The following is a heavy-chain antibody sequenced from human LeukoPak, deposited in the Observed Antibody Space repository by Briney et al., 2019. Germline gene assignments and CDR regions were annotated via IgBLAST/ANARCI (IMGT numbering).Heavy chain of an antibody. CDR1: GYTFTSYY. J-gene: IGHJ4*02. D-gene: IGHD2-21*02. Sequence: GASVKVSCKASGYTFTSYYMHWVRQAPGQGLEWMGIINPSGGSTSYAQKFQGRVTMTRDTSTSTVYMELSSLRSEDTAVYYCARGVLVVTAVTGVDYWGQGTLVTVSS. V-gene: IGHV1-46*01. CDR3: ARGVLVVTAVTGVDY. CDR2: INPSGGST.